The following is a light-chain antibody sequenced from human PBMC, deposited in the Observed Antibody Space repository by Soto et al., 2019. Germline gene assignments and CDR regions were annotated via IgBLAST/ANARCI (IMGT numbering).Light chain of an antibody. V-gene: IGLV2-14*01. CDR1: SSDVGGYNY. J-gene: IGLJ2*01. CDR2: DVS. CDR3: SSYTSISNLGVV. Sequence: QSVLTQPASVSGSPGQSITISCTGTSSDVGGYNYVSWYQQHPGKAPKLMIYDVSNRPSGVSNRFSGSKSGNTASLTISGLQAEDEADYYCSSYTSISNLGVVFGGGTKLTVL.